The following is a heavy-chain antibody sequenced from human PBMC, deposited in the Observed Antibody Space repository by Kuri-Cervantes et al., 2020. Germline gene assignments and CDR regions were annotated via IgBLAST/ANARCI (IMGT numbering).Heavy chain of an antibody. CDR3: AKDIGPYSSGSWFFDY. CDR1: GFTFDDYT. CDR2: ISWDGGST. Sequence: GGSLRLSCAASGFTFDDYTMHWVRQAPGKGLEWVSLISWDGGSTYYADSVKGRFTISRDNSKNSLYLQMNSLRTEDTALYYCAKDIGPYSSGSWFFDYWGQGTLVTVSS. J-gene: IGHJ4*02. V-gene: IGHV3-43*01. D-gene: IGHD6-19*01.